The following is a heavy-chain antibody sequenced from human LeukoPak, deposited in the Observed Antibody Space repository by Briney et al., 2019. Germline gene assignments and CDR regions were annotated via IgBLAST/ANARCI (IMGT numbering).Heavy chain of an antibody. J-gene: IGHJ4*02. CDR1: GFAVSSNY. D-gene: IGHD3-10*01. CDR2: IYSGGST. V-gene: IGHV3-53*01. CDR3: ARDFSGVDYFDY. Sequence: GGSLRLSCAVSGFAVSSNYMTWFRQAPGKGLEWVSVIYSGGSTYYADSVKGRFTISRDNSENTVYLQMSSLRAEDTAVYYCARDFSGVDYFDYWGQGTLVTVSS.